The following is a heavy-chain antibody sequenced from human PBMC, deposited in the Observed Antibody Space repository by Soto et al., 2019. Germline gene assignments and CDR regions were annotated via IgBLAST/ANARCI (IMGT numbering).Heavy chain of an antibody. Sequence: GRSLILSCAATGFTFSVYAMTWVRQAPGKWLEWVSAVTANGGSTYSADSVKCRFTISRDNSKNTLFLQMNSLRAEDTAVYYCASLGVGDWANYYYYYGMDVWGQGTTVTVSS. CDR3: ASLGVGDWANYYYYYGMDV. CDR1: GFTFSVYA. CDR2: VTANGGST. V-gene: IGHV3-23*01. D-gene: IGHD2-21*02. J-gene: IGHJ6*02.